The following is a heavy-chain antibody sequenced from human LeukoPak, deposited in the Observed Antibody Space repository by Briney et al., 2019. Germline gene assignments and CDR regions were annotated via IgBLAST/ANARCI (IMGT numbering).Heavy chain of an antibody. CDR1: GYSFTSYW. V-gene: IGHV5-51*01. CDR2: IYPGDSDT. CDR3: ARQSYYDSSGYSPLSAFDI. D-gene: IGHD3-22*01. Sequence: GESLKISCKGSGYSFTSYWIGWVRQMPGKGLEWMGIIYPGDSDTRYRPSSQGQVTISADKSISTAYLQWSSLKALDTAMYYCARQSYYDSSGYSPLSAFDIWGQGTMVTVSS. J-gene: IGHJ3*02.